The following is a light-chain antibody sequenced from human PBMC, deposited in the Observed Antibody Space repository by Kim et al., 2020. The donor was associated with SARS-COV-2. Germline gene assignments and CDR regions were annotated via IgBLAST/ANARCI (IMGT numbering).Light chain of an antibody. CDR2: EDD. J-gene: IGLJ2*01. CDR1: SGSIATNY. Sequence: NFMLTQPHSVSESPGKTVTISCTVSSGSIATNYVQWYQQRPGSAPTTVIYEDDQSPSGVPDRFSGSIDRSANSASLTISGLKTEDEADYYCQSYDGSNHVVFGGGTQLTVL. V-gene: IGLV6-57*02. CDR3: QSYDGSNHVV.